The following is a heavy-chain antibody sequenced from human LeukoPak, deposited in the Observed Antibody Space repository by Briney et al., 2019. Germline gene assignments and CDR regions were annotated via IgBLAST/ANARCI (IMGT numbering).Heavy chain of an antibody. J-gene: IGHJ3*02. CDR3: ASEYCGGDCYSPVFGAFDI. D-gene: IGHD2-21*02. V-gene: IGHV4-34*01. Sequence: SETLSLTCAVYGGSFSGYYWSWIRQPPGKGLEWIGEINHSGSTNYNPSLKSRVTISVDTSKNQFSLKLSSVTAADTAVYYCASEYCGGDCYSPVFGAFDIWGQGTMVTVSS. CDR1: GGSFSGYY. CDR2: INHSGST.